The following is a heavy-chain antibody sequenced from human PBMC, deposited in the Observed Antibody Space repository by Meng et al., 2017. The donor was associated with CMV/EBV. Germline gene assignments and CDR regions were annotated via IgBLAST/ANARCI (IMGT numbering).Heavy chain of an antibody. CDR1: GGSFSGYY. D-gene: IGHD6-13*01. V-gene: IGHV4-34*01. CDR3: ARGGIAAAGPFDY. CDR2: INNSGST. J-gene: IGHJ4*02. Sequence: LQRGGPGVLMPPATRSLPFAAFGGSFSGYYWSWIRQPPGKGLEWIGEINNSGSTNYNPSLKSRVTISVDTSKNQFSLKLSSVTAADTAVYYCARGGIAAAGPFDYWGQGTLVTVSS.